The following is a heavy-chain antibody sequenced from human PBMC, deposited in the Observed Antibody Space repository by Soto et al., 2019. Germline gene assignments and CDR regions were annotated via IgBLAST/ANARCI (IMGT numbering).Heavy chain of an antibody. D-gene: IGHD3-9*01. J-gene: IGHJ3*02. Sequence: ASVKVSCKASGYTFTSYGISWVRQAPGQGLERIGWISAYNGNTNYAQKLQGRVTMTTDTSTSTAYMELRSLRSDDTAVYYCAREGTKTYYDILTGYYPHDAFDIWGQGTMVTVSS. V-gene: IGHV1-18*01. CDR2: ISAYNGNT. CDR3: AREGTKTYYDILTGYYPHDAFDI. CDR1: GYTFTSYG.